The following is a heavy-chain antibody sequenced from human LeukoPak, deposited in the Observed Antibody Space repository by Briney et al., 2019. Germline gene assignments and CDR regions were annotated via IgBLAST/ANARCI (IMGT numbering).Heavy chain of an antibody. D-gene: IGHD3-10*01. V-gene: IGHV3-66*01. J-gene: IGHJ4*02. CDR3: ARWFGEFPFDY. CDR2: IYSGGSI. CDR1: GFTVSTNY. Sequence: PGGSLRLSCAASGFTVSTNYMSWVRQAPGKGLEWVSVIYSGGSIYYADSVKGRFTISRDNSKNTLYLQMNSLRAEDTAVYYCARWFGEFPFDYWGQGTLVTVSS.